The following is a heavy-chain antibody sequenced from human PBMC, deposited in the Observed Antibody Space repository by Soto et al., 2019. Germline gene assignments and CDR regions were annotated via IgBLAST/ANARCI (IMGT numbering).Heavy chain of an antibody. CDR3: ARDRRGSYPSYYFDY. D-gene: IGHD1-26*01. CDR1: GGTFSSYT. Sequence: ASVKVSCKASGGTFSSYTISWVRQAPGQGLEWMGRIIPILGIANYAQKFQGRVTITADKSTSTAYMELSSLRSEDTAVYYCARDRRGSYPSYYFDYWGQGTLVTVSS. J-gene: IGHJ4*02. CDR2: IIPILGIA. V-gene: IGHV1-69*04.